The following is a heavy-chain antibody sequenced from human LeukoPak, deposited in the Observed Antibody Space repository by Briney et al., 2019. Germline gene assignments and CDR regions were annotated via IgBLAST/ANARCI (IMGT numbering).Heavy chain of an antibody. CDR3: ARSGHPASFDY. CDR1: GGSISSYY. Sequence: SETLSLTCTVSGGSISSYYWSWLRQPPGKGLEWIGYIYYSGSTNYNPSLKSRVTISVDTSKNQFSRKLSSVTAADTAVYYCARSGHPASFDYWGQGTLVTVSS. D-gene: IGHD5-12*01. CDR2: IYYSGST. V-gene: IGHV4-59*01. J-gene: IGHJ4*02.